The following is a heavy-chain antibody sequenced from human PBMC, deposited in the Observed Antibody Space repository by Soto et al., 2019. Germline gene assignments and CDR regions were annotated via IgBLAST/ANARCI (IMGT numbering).Heavy chain of an antibody. CDR2: INPNSGGT. CDR1: GYTFTGYY. V-gene: IGHV1-2*04. CDR3: ARSIADYYYYMDV. Sequence: GASVQVSCKASGYTFTGYYMHWVRQAPGQGLEWMGWINPNSGGTNYAQKFQGWVTMTRDTSISTAYMELSRLRSDDTAVYYCARSIADYYYYMDVWGKGTTVTVSS. J-gene: IGHJ6*03. D-gene: IGHD6-6*01.